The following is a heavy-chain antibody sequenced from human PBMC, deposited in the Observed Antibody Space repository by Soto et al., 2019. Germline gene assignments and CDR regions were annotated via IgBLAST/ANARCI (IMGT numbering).Heavy chain of an antibody. CDR2: IYYSGST. D-gene: IGHD3-3*01. CDR1: GGSISSYY. V-gene: IGHV4-59*01. J-gene: IGHJ6*02. Sequence: PSETLSLTCTVSGGSISSYYWSWIRQPPGKGLEWIGYIYYSGSTNYNPSLKSQVTISVDTSKNQFSLKLSSVTAADTAVYYCARAGGDYDFWSGYYEDYYYYGMDVWGQGTTVTVSS. CDR3: ARAGGDYDFWSGYYEDYYYYGMDV.